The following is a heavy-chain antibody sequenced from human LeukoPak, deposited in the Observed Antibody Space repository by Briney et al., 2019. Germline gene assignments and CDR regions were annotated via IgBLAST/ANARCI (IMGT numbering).Heavy chain of an antibody. J-gene: IGHJ4*02. CDR1: GGSFSGYY. D-gene: IGHD4-17*01. CDR3: ARGGRRKAVTTFHY. CDR2: INHSGST. V-gene: IGHV4-34*01. Sequence: PSETLSLTCAVYGGSFSGYYWSWIRQPPGKGLEWIGEINHSGSTNYNPSLKSRVTISVDTSKNQFSLKLSSVTAADTAVYYCARGGRRKAVTTFHYWGQGTLVTVSS.